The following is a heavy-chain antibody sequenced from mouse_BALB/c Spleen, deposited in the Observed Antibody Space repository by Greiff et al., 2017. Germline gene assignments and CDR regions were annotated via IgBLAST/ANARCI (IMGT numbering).Heavy chain of an antibody. CDR3: AREGTAYFFDY. CDR2: ISYDGSN. J-gene: IGHJ2*01. CDR1: GYSITSGYY. D-gene: IGHD1-2*01. Sequence: EVKLEESGPGLVKPSQSLSLTCSVTGYSITSGYYWNWIRQFPGNKLEWMGYISYDGSNNYNPSLKNRISITRDTSKNQFFLKLNSVTTEDTATYYCAREGTAYFFDYWGQGTTLTVSS. V-gene: IGHV3-6*02.